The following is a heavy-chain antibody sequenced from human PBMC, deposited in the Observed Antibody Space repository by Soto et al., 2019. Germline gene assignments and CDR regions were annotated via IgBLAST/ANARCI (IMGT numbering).Heavy chain of an antibody. CDR1: GLTCQTYA. CDR2: LSYDGGNQ. CDR3: VRDIKNSAYPEI. V-gene: IGHV3-30-3*01. J-gene: IGHJ3*02. D-gene: IGHD3-22*01. Sequence: SLIRSGAASGLTCQTYALHWVRQAPCKGLEGVAILSYDGGNQYYADSVKVRFTISRDSSKNILYLQMDSLRPYYTGLYYCVRDIKNSAYPEIWGQGTMVPVSS.